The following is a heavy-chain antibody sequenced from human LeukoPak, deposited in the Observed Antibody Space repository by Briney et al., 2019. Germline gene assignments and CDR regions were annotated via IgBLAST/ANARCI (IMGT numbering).Heavy chain of an antibody. CDR3: ARDRIRGKKGAPGPFDY. J-gene: IGHJ4*02. Sequence: ASVKVSCKASGYTFTSYGISWVRQAPGQGLEWMGWISAYNGNTNYAQKLQGRVTMTTDTSTSTAYMELRSLRSDDTAVYYCARDRIRGKKGAPGPFDYRGQGNLVTVSS. CDR1: GYTFTSYG. V-gene: IGHV1-18*01. CDR2: ISAYNGNT.